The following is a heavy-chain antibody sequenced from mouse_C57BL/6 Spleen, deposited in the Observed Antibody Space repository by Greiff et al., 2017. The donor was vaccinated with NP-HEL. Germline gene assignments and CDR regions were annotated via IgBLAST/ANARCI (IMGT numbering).Heavy chain of an antibody. CDR2: IYPGDGDT. J-gene: IGHJ2*01. CDR1: GYAISSSW. CDR3: ARSANWGGSFDY. V-gene: IGHV1-82*01. Sequence: VQLQQSGPELVKPGASVKISCKASGYAISSSWMNWVKQRPGKGLEWIGRIYPGDGDTNYNGKFKGKATLTADKAYSTSYMQLSSLTSEDSAVYFCARSANWGGSFDYWGQGTTLTVSS. D-gene: IGHD4-1*01.